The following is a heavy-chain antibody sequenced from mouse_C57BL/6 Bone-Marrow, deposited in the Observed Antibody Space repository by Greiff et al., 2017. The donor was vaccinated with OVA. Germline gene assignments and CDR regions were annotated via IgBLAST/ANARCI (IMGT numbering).Heavy chain of an antibody. CDR3: ARDDYGPMDY. D-gene: IGHD1-1*02. V-gene: IGHV7-1*01. CDR2: SRNKANDYTT. Sequence: EVKVVESGGGLVQSGRSLRLSCATSGFTFSDFYMEWVRQAPGKGLEWIAASRNKANDYTTEYSASVKGRFIVSRDTSQSILYLQMNALRAEDTAIYYCARDDYGPMDYWGQGTSVTVSS. J-gene: IGHJ4*01. CDR1: GFTFSDFY.